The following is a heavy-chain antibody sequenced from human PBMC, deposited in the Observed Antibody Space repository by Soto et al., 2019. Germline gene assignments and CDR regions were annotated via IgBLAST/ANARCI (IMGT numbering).Heavy chain of an antibody. CDR3: ATRSPAFDY. Sequence: ASVKVSCKASGYTFSSDGISWVRQAPGQGLEWMGWISVYNRKTNYAQKFQGRVTMTTDTSTSTAYMELRSLRSDDTAVYYCATRSPAFDYWGQGTLVTVSS. V-gene: IGHV1-18*01. CDR2: ISVYNRKT. J-gene: IGHJ4*02. CDR1: GYTFSSDG.